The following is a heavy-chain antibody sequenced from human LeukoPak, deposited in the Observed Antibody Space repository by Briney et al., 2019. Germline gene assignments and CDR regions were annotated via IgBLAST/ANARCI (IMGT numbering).Heavy chain of an antibody. Sequence: GGSLRLSCAASGFTFSSYGMHWVRQAPGKGLEWVAVIWYDGSNKYYADSVKGRFTISRDNSKNTLYLQMNSLRDEDTAVYYCAREGDDSRGYVPRPGDYWGQGTLVTVSS. CDR3: AREGDDSRGYVPRPGDY. D-gene: IGHD3-22*01. CDR1: GFTFSSYG. CDR2: IWYDGSNK. V-gene: IGHV3-33*01. J-gene: IGHJ4*02.